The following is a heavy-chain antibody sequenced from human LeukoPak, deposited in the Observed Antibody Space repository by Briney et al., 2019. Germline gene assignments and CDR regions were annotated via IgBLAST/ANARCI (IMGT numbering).Heavy chain of an antibody. J-gene: IGHJ6*03. CDR3: ARAQVFPAAITGIHNNYYYRAV. Sequence: ASVKVSCKASGYTFTGYYMHWVRQAPGQGLEWMGWINPNSGGTNYAQKFQGRVTMTRDTSISTAYMELSRLRSDDTAVYYCARAQVFPAAITGIHNNYYYRAVWGKGPPVTVS. D-gene: IGHD2-2*02. V-gene: IGHV1-2*02. CDR2: INPNSGGT. CDR1: GYTFTGYY.